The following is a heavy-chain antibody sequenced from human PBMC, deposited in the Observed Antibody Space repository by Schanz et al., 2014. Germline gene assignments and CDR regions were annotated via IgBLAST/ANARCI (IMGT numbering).Heavy chain of an antibody. J-gene: IGHJ6*03. CDR2: INPSGGST. CDR3: ARLGAGMAVAGSVIDSYYYYMDV. V-gene: IGHV1-46*01. Sequence: VQLEQSGAEVKKPGSSVKVSCKASGGTFSSFGINWVRQAPGQGLEWMGMINPSGGSTTYAQKFQGRVTMTRDTSTSTVYMELSSLRSEDTAVYYCARLGAGMAVAGSVIDSYYYYMDVWGEGTTVTVSS. CDR1: GGTFSSFG. D-gene: IGHD6-19*01.